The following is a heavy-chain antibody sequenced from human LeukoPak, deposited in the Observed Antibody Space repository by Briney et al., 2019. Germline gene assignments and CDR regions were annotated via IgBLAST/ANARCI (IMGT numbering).Heavy chain of an antibody. D-gene: IGHD4-17*01. CDR2: ISVSGRNI. J-gene: IGHJ4*02. Sequence: PGGSLRLSCAASGFTFSDYYMSWIRQAPGKGLEWVSYISVSGRNIYYADSVKGRFTLSRDNAKNSLYLQKNSLRGEDTAVYYCEGGDYGDYDYWGQGTLVTVSS. V-gene: IGHV3-11*01. CDR1: GFTFSDYY. CDR3: EGGDYGDYDY.